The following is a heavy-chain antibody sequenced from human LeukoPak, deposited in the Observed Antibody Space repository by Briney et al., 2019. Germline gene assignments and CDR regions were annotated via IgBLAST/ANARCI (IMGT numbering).Heavy chain of an antibody. J-gene: IGHJ4*02. CDR1: GYTFTGFY. D-gene: IGHD6-13*01. CDR2: INPHSADT. V-gene: IGHV1-2*02. Sequence: ASVKVSCKASGYTFTGFYMHWVRQAPGQGLEWMGWINPHSADTGYAQKFLGRVTMTRDMSISTVYMELTRLRSDDTALYYCARWDGYSSSPDYWGQGTLVTVSS. CDR3: ARWDGYSSSPDY.